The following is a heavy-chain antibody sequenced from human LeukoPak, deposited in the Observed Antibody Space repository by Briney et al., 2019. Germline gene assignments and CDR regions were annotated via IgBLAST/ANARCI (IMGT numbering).Heavy chain of an antibody. CDR3: AGDYYDNTTCHMNYFDP. CDR2: ISTSGLSI. D-gene: IGHD3-16*01. CDR1: ALTFSSYN. V-gene: IGHV3-21*01. Sequence: GGSLRLSCAASALTFSSYNMNWVRQAPGKGLEWVSSISTSGLSIFYTHSVKGRFTISRDNAKNSLYLQMNNLRAEDAAVYYCAGDYYDNTTCHMNYFDPWGQGTLVTVSS. J-gene: IGHJ5*02.